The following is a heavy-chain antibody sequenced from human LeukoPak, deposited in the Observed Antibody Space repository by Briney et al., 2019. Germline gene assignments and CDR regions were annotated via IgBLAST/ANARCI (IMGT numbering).Heavy chain of an antibody. CDR2: VYTSGNT. CDR3: ARGLSHSKDI. Sequence: PSETLSLTCTVSSGSMSSYYWSWIRQPAGKGLEWIGRVYTSGNTNYNPSLKSRVTMSVDTSKNQFSLKLTSVTAADTAVYYCARGLSHSKDIWGQGTMVTVSS. J-gene: IGHJ3*02. V-gene: IGHV4-4*07. CDR1: SGSMSSYY.